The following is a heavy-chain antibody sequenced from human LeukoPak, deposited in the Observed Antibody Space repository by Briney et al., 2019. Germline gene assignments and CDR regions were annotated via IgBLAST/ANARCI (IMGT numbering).Heavy chain of an antibody. Sequence: GGSLRLSCAASGFTFSHHSMNWIRQAPGKGLEWAAVISYDGRVTYYADSVRGRFTISRDNSKNIQYLQMNNMTPGDTAVYFCAREMTTKGQFDSWGRGTLVTVSS. CDR2: ISYDGRVT. D-gene: IGHD1-1*01. CDR3: AREMTTKGQFDS. V-gene: IGHV3-30*04. J-gene: IGHJ4*01. CDR1: GFTFSHHS.